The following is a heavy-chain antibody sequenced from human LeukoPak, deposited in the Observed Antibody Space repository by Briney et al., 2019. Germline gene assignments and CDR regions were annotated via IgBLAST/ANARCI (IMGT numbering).Heavy chain of an antibody. V-gene: IGHV3-53*01. Sequence: GRSLRLSCAASGFTFSSYAMHWVRQAPGKGLEWVSVIYSGGSTYYADSVKGRFTISRDNSKNTLYLQMNSLRAEDTAVYYCARGFYYFDYWGQGTLVTVSS. CDR1: GFTFSSYA. J-gene: IGHJ4*02. CDR3: ARGFYYFDY. CDR2: IYSGGST.